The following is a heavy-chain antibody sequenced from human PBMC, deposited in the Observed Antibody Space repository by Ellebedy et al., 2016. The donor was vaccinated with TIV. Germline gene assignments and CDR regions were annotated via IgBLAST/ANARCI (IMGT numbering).Heavy chain of an antibody. D-gene: IGHD1-26*01. CDR3: ARERGSLVGVRGWFDP. V-gene: IGHV1-8*01. CDR1: GYTFTSYD. J-gene: IGHJ5*02. CDR2: MNPNSGNT. Sequence: ASVKVSCXASGYTFTSYDINWVRQATGQGLEWMGWMNPNSGNTDYAQKFQGRVTMTRNTSISTAYMELSSLRSEDTAVYYCARERGSLVGVRGWFDPWGQGTLVTVSS.